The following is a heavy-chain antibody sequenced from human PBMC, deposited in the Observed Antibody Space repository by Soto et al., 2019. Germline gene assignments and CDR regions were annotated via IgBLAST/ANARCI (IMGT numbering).Heavy chain of an antibody. D-gene: IGHD7-27*01. CDR1: GGSRSKFY. CDR3: ARNWGPPGGYYDGMDV. V-gene: IGHV4-4*07. CDR2: VYATGTS. J-gene: IGHJ6*02. Sequence: PSETLSLTCSVSGGSRSKFYWSWIRKTAGKGLEWMGRVYATGTSDYNPSLRSRIAMSVDISKKTFSLRLRSVTAADTGVYYCARNWGPPGGYYDGMDVWGQGTTVTVSS.